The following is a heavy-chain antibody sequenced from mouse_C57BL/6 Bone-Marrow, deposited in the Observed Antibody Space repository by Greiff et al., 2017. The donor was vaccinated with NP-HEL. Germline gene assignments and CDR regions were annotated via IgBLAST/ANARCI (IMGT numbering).Heavy chain of an antibody. CDR2: IHPNSGST. CDR3: ARYGNWYFDV. V-gene: IGHV1-64*01. J-gene: IGHJ1*03. Sequence: QVQLQQPGAELVKPGASVKLSCKASGYTFTSYWMHWVKQRPGQGLEWIGMIHPNSGSTNYNEKFKSKATLTVDKSSSTAYMLLSSLTSEDSAVYYCARYGNWYFDVWGTGTTVTVSS. D-gene: IGHD1-1*02. CDR1: GYTFTSYW.